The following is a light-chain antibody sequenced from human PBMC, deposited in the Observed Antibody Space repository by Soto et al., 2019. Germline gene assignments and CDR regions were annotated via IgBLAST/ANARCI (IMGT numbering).Light chain of an antibody. CDR3: LQHNDYPPT. Sequence: DIQLTQSPSSLSASVGHRVTITCRASQGIRNDLAWIQQKPGKAPKSLIYAASNLQSGVPSRFSGSVSMTEYTLTISSPQPEDFATYFCLQHNDYPPTFGQGTKVEI. CDR2: AAS. J-gene: IGKJ1*01. CDR1: QGIRND. V-gene: IGKV1-17*01.